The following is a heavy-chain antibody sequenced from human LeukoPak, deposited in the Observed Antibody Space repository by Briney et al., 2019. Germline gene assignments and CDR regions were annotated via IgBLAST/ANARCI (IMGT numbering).Heavy chain of an antibody. D-gene: IGHD3-10*01. CDR1: GFDFNDYA. CDR2: IYSGGST. J-gene: IGHJ6*03. V-gene: IGHV3-53*01. Sequence: GGSLRLSCAASGFDFNDYAMHWVRQAPGKGLEWVSVIYSGGSTYYADSVKGRFTISRDNSKNTLYLQMNSLRAEDTAVYYCASGSGSYRTPYYYMDVWGTGTTVTVSS. CDR3: ASGSGSYRTPYYYMDV.